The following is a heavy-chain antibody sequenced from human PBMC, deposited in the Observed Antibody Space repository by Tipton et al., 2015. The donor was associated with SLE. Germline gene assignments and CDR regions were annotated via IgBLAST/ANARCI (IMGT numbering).Heavy chain of an antibody. CDR1: GFTFSSYS. J-gene: IGHJ4*01. CDR2: ISSSSSYI. V-gene: IGHV3-21*04. CDR3: AKVRGAQVVVVAATEVGFYY. D-gene: IGHD2-15*01. Sequence: SLRLSCAASGFTFSSYSMNWVRQAPGKGLEWVSSISSSSSYIYYADSVKGRFTISRDNSKNTLYLQMNSLRAEDTAVYYCAKVRGAQVVVVAATEVGFYYWGQGTLVTVSS.